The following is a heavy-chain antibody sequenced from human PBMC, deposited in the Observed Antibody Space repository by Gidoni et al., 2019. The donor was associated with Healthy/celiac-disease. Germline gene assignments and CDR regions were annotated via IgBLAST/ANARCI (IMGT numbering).Heavy chain of an antibody. CDR2: ISSSSSYI. J-gene: IGHJ5*01. V-gene: IGHV3-21*01. D-gene: IGHD4-17*01. CDR1: GFTFSSYS. CDR3: ARDQATVSPFDS. Sequence: EVQMVESGGGLVKPGGSLRLSCAASGFTFSSYSMNWVRQAPGKGMEWFSSISSSSSYIYYADSVKGRFTISRDNANHSLYLQMNSLRAEDTAVYYCARDQATVSPFDSWGHGTLVTVSS.